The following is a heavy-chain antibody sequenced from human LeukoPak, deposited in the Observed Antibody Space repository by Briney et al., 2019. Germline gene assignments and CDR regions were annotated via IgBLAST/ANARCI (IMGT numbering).Heavy chain of an antibody. J-gene: IGHJ4*02. V-gene: IGHV4-30-4*08. CDR3: ARSRGYSYGCPIGLCIYYFDY. CDR1: GGSISSGDQY. D-gene: IGHD5-18*01. Sequence: PSETLSLTCTVSGGSISSGDQYWSWIRQSPGQGLEWIGYIYYSGSTYYNPSLTSRVTISMDRSRNQFSLKLGSVTAADTAVYYCARSRGYSYGCPIGLCIYYFDYWGQGTLVTVSS. CDR2: IYYSGST.